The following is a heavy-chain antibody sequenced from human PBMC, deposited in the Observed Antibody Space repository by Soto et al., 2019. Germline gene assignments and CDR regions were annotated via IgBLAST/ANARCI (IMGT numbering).Heavy chain of an antibody. D-gene: IGHD3-10*01. V-gene: IGHV4-59*01. J-gene: IGHJ4*02. CDR2: IYYSGST. CDR1: GGSISSYY. CDR3: AIGGSGSYYNPYYSDY. Sequence: SETLSLTCTVSGGSISSYYWSWIRQPPGKGLEWIGYIYYSGSTNYNPSLKSRVTISVDTSKNQFSLKLSSVTAADTAVYYCAIGGSGSYYNPYYSDYWGQGTLVTVSS.